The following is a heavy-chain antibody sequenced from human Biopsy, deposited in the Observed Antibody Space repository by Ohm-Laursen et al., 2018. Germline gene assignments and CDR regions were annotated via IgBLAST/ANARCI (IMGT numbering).Heavy chain of an antibody. Sequence: PSLTCTVSGGSISSGGSYWSWIRQRPGKGLEWIGYIFNSANTYYNPSLKNLITISGDTSKNQFPLKLNSVTAADTAVYYCARGDYFDSNGYFWFDPWGQGILVTVSS. J-gene: IGHJ5*02. CDR3: ARGDYFDSNGYFWFDP. CDR2: IFNSANT. V-gene: IGHV4-31*01. D-gene: IGHD3-22*01. CDR1: GGSISSGGSY.